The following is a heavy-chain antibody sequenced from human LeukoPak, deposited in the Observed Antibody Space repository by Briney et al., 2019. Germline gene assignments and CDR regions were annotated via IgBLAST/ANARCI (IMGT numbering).Heavy chain of an antibody. CDR2: ISDSGGST. Sequence: PGGSLRLSCAASGFTISNYAMNWVRQAPGQGLEWVSTISDSGGSTYYADSVKGRFTISRDNSKNTLCLQMNSLRAEDTAVYYCAKVGGVGAGYWGQGTLVTVSS. CDR1: GFTISNYA. D-gene: IGHD1-26*01. V-gene: IGHV3-23*01. J-gene: IGHJ4*02. CDR3: AKVGGVGAGY.